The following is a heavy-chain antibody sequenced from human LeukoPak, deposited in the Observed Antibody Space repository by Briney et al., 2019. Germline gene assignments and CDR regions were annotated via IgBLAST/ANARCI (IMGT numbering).Heavy chain of an antibody. J-gene: IGHJ4*02. CDR2: FGRSGSDT. Sequence: AGGSLRLSCAASGFTFGTSAMSWVRQAPGKGPEWVSTFGRSGSDTYYSDSVKGRFTIFRDNSKNTLYLQMNGLRDEDTAVYYCAKGSLGSWYYFDYWGQGTLVTVSS. V-gene: IGHV3-23*01. CDR1: GFTFGTSA. D-gene: IGHD6-13*01. CDR3: AKGSLGSWYYFDY.